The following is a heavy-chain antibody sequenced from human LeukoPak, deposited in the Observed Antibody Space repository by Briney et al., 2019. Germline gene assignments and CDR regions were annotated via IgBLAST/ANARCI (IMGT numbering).Heavy chain of an antibody. Sequence: GEPLKISCKGSGYSFTSYWIGWVRQMPGKGLEWMGIIYPVDSDTRYSPSFQGQVTISADKSISTAYLQWSSLKASDTPMYYCARQYCSSTSCYRHYYYYYMDVWGKGTTVTASS. CDR3: ARQYCSSTSCYRHYYYYYMDV. D-gene: IGHD2-2*01. V-gene: IGHV5-51*01. J-gene: IGHJ6*03. CDR2: IYPVDSDT. CDR1: GYSFTSYW.